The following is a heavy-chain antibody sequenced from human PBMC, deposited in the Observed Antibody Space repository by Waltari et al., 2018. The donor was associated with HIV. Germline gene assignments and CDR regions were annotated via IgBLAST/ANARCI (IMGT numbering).Heavy chain of an antibody. J-gene: IGHJ6*02. CDR2: IYRGGSK. V-gene: IGHV3-53*01. CDR1: GLTVSSNY. Sequence: EVQLVESGGGLIEPGGSLRLSCAASGLTVSSNYMSWVRQAPGKGLGWVSVIYRGGSKYYADSVKGRFTISRDNSKNPLSLHMNSLGPEDTAVYYCARDPRSSGYYGMDVWGQGTTVTVSS. D-gene: IGHD1-26*01. CDR3: ARDPRSSGYYGMDV.